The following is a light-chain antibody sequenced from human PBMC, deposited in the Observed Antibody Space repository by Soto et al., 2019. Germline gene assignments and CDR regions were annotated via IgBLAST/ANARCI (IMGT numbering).Light chain of an antibody. CDR2: AAS. CDR3: QKYNTAPQT. V-gene: IGKV1-27*01. CDR1: QDISTF. J-gene: IGKJ4*01. Sequence: DIQMTQSPSSLSAAVGDRVTITCRASQDISTFLAWYQQKPGKVPELLIYAASTLQPGVPSRFSGSGSGTDFTLTISSLQPEDVATYDCQKYNTAPQTFGGGTKVEIK.